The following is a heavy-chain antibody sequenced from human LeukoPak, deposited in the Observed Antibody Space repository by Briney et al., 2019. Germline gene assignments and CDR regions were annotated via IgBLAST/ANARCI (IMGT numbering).Heavy chain of an antibody. CDR1: GGSISSGGYY. CDR3: ARLYVDTAMPFDY. CDR2: IYYSGST. V-gene: IGHV4-39*01. J-gene: IGHJ4*02. Sequence: PSETLSLTCTVSGGSISSGGYYWSWIRQHPGKGLEWIGYIYYSGSTYYNPSLKSRVTISVDTSKNQFSLKLSSVTAAGTAVYYCARLYVDTAMPFDYWGQGTLVTVSS. D-gene: IGHD5-18*01.